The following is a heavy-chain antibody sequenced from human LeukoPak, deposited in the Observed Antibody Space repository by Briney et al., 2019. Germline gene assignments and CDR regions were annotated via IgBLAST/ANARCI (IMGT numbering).Heavy chain of an antibody. CDR2: VIPIFGTA. D-gene: IGHD4-23*01. Sequence: SVKVSCKASGGTFSSYAISWVRQAPGQGLEWMGRVIPIFGTANYAQKFQGRVTITTDESTGTAYVELSSLRSEDTAVYYCASGTMVVTWYYFDYWGQGTLVTVSS. V-gene: IGHV1-69*05. CDR3: ASGTMVVTWYYFDY. J-gene: IGHJ4*02. CDR1: GGTFSSYA.